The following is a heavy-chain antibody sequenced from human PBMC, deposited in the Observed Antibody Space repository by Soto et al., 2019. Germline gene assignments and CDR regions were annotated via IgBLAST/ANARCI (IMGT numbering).Heavy chain of an antibody. CDR1: GYTFTSYD. Sequence: QVQLVQSGAEVKKPGASVKVSCKASGYTFTSYDINWVRQATGQGLEWMGWMNPNSGNTGYAQKFQGRVTMIRNTSISTAYMELSSLRSEDTAVYYCARVDAIFGVVMLTAWGQGTLVTVSS. D-gene: IGHD3-3*01. J-gene: IGHJ5*02. CDR2: MNPNSGNT. V-gene: IGHV1-8*01. CDR3: ARVDAIFGVVMLTA.